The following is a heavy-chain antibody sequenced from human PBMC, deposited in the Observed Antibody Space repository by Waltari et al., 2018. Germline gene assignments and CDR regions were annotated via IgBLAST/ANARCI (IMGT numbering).Heavy chain of an antibody. D-gene: IGHD6-13*01. CDR2: IWYDGSNK. Sequence: QVQLVESGGGVVQPGRSLRLSCAASGFTFSSYGMPWVRPAPGTGLEWVAVIWYDGSNKYYADSVKGRFTISRDNSKNTLYLQMNSLRAEDTAVYYCAKGRGQQQLIPFDYWGQGTLVTVSS. V-gene: IGHV3-33*06. CDR1: GFTFSSYG. J-gene: IGHJ4*02. CDR3: AKGRGQQQLIPFDY.